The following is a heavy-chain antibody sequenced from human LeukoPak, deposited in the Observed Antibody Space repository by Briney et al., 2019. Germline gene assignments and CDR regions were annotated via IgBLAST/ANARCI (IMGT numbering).Heavy chain of an antibody. CDR1: GGSFSGYY. CDR3: ARTPLEYYYGSGSYGGFGWYFDL. V-gene: IGHV4-34*01. Sequence: PSETLSLTCAVYGGSFSGYYWSWIRQPPGKGLEWIGEINHSGSTNYNPSLKSRVTISVDTSKNQFSLKLSSVTAADTAVYYCARTPLEYYYGSGSYGGFGWYFDLWGRGTLVTVSS. J-gene: IGHJ2*01. D-gene: IGHD3-10*01. CDR2: INHSGST.